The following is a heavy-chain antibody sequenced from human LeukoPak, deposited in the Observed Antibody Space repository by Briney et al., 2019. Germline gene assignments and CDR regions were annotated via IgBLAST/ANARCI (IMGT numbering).Heavy chain of an antibody. J-gene: IGHJ2*01. CDR2: IYSAGTT. CDR3: AKAGILQASSSGLQYFDL. Sequence: GGSLRLSCEVSGITVSSTYVSWVRQAPGKGPECVSVIYSAGTTYYTDSVKGRFTISRDNSKNTVSFQLNSLRADDTAVYHCAKAGILQASSSGLQYFDLWGRGTLVTASS. V-gene: IGHV3-66*01. CDR1: GITVSSTY. D-gene: IGHD6-6*01.